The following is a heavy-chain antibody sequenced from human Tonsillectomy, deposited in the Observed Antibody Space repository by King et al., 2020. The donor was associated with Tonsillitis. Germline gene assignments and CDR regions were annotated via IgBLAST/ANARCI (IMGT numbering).Heavy chain of an antibody. D-gene: IGHD5-12*01. CDR1: GFSFSNYA. CDR2: VSGGGDTT. CDR3: AKFGATIFDY. J-gene: IGHJ4*02. Sequence: VQLVESGGGLVQPGGSLRLSCAASGFSFSNYAMNWVRQAPGKGLEWVSTVSGGGDTTFYADSVKGRFTISRDNSKNTLYLQIHSLRAEDTAVYFCAKFGATIFDYWGQGTLVTVSS. V-gene: IGHV3-23*04.